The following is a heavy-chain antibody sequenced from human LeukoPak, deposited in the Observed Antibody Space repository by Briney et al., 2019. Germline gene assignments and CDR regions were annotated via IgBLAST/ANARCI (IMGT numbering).Heavy chain of an antibody. CDR3: ARDSLPGSLPDYYGFWSGYLPGYYYYGMDV. CDR1: GYTFTSYG. Sequence: ASVKVSCKASGYTFTSYGISWVRQAPGQGLEWMGWISAYNGNTNYAQKLQGRVTMTTDTSTSTAYMELRSLRSDDTAVYYCARDSLPGSLPDYYGFWSGYLPGYYYYGMDVWGQGTTVTVSS. D-gene: IGHD3-3*01. CDR2: ISAYNGNT. J-gene: IGHJ6*02. V-gene: IGHV1-18*01.